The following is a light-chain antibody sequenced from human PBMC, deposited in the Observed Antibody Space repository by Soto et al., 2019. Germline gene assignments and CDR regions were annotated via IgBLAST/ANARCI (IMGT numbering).Light chain of an antibody. CDR3: QQRSNWPPWT. CDR2: DAS. Sequence: EIVMTHSPATLSVSPGERATLSCRASQSVSSYLAWYQQKPGQAPRLLIYDASNRATGIPARFSGSGSGTDFTLTISSLEPEDFAVYYCQQRSNWPPWTFGQGTKVDI. V-gene: IGKV3-11*01. CDR1: QSVSSY. J-gene: IGKJ1*01.